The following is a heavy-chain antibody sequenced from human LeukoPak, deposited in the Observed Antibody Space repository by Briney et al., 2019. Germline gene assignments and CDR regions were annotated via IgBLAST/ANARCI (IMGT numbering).Heavy chain of an antibody. V-gene: IGHV1-46*01. CDR1: GYTLTELS. D-gene: IGHD3-22*01. J-gene: IGHJ4*02. Sequence: ASVKVSCKVSGYTLTELSMHWVRQAPGQGLEWMGIINPSGGSTSYAQKFQGRVTMTRDTSTSTVYMELSSLRSEDTAVYYCARGEYYYDSSGYYSKRYFDYWGQGTLVTVSS. CDR3: ARGEYYYDSSGYYSKRYFDY. CDR2: INPSGGST.